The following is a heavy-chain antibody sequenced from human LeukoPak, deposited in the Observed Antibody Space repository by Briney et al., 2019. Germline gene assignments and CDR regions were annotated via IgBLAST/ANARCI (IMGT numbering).Heavy chain of an antibody. CDR3: ARQDVGSGYYNFDY. CDR1: GGSISSYY. V-gene: IGHV4-59*01. D-gene: IGHD3-22*01. J-gene: IGHJ4*02. CDR2: IYYSGST. Sequence: SETLSLTCTVSGGSISSYYWSRIRQPPGKGLEWIGYIYYSGSTNYNPSLKSRVTISVDTSKNQFSLKLSSVTAADTAVYYCARQDVGSGYYNFDYWGQGTLVTVSS.